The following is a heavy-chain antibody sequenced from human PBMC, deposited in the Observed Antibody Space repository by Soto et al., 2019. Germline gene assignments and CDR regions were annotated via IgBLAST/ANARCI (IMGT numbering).Heavy chain of an antibody. J-gene: IGHJ6*02. CDR3: ALLAGPPYYYYYGMDV. V-gene: IGHV4-59*08. D-gene: IGHD3-3*02. CDR1: GGSISSYY. CDR2: IYYSGNT. Sequence: SETLSLTCTVSGGSISSYYWSWIRQPPGKGLEWIGYIYYSGNTNYNPSLKSRVTKTVDTSKNQLSLNMRFVTAADTAVYYCALLAGPPYYYYYGMDVWGQGTTVTVSS.